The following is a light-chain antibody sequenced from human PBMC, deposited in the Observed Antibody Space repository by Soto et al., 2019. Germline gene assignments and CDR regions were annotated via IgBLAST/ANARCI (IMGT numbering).Light chain of an antibody. V-gene: IGKV3-20*01. CDR2: GAS. Sequence: EIVLTQSPVTLSLSPGERATLSCRASQSVSSSYLAWYQQKPGQAPRLLIYGASSRATCIPDRFSGSGSGTDFTLSISRLEPEDFAVYYCQQYGSSPWTFGQGTK. CDR1: QSVSSSY. J-gene: IGKJ1*01. CDR3: QQYGSSPWT.